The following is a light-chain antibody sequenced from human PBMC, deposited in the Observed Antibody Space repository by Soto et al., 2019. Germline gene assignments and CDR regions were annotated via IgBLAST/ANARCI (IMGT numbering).Light chain of an antibody. CDR1: QSISSW. CDR3: QRYDSYPLT. Sequence: DIQMTQSPSTLSASIGDRVTITCRASQSISSWLAWYQQKPGKAPKVLIYKASSLESGVPSRFSGSGSGTEFTLTISSLQPDDFATYYCQRYDSYPLTFGGATKVEIK. V-gene: IGKV1-5*03. CDR2: KAS. J-gene: IGKJ4*01.